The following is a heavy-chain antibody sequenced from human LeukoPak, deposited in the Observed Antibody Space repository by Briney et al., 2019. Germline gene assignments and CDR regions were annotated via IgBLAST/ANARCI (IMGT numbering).Heavy chain of an antibody. J-gene: IGHJ4*02. CDR1: GFHFSNFA. CDR2: IYSGGST. Sequence: PGGSLRLSCAASGFHFSNFAMHWVRQAPGKGLEWVSVIYSGGSTYYADSVKGRFTISRDNSKNTLYLQMNSLRAEDTAVYYCARGYYDSSGYPFDYWGQGTLVTVSS. V-gene: IGHV3-53*01. CDR3: ARGYYDSSGYPFDY. D-gene: IGHD3-22*01.